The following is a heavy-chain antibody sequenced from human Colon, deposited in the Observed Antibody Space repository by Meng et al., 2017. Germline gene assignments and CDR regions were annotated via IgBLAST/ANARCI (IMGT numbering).Heavy chain of an antibody. D-gene: IGHD3-3*01. Sequence: RVGTGGGLIRPGGSLRLCWGVSGISLRSEFMSWVRQAPGKGLEWGLMIHSKAGIFFADSGKRRFTVATDNSKNTLYSKMNSVRNEDTAVNHCANRFVWGLGTLVTVSS. CDR2: IHSKAGI. CDR3: ANRFV. CDR1: GISLRSEF. J-gene: IGHJ4*02. V-gene: IGHV3-66*02.